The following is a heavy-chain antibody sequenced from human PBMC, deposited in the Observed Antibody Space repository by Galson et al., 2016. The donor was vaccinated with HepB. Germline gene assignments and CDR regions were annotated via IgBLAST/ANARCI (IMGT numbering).Heavy chain of an antibody. CDR2: IYVTASGSP. CDR1: GDSISSSNW. D-gene: IGHD2-21*02. J-gene: IGHJ6*02. V-gene: IGHV4-4*02. CDR3: ARHHVTATGHGIDV. Sequence: LSLTCAVSGDSISSSNWWTWVRQPPGTGLEWIGEIYVTASGSPNYNPSLKSRVTISGDKSKNQFSLRLTSATAADTAVYYCARHHVTATGHGIDVWGQGTMVTVSS.